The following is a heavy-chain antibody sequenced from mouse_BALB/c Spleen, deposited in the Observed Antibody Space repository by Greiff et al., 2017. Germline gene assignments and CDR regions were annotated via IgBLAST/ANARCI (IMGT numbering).Heavy chain of an antibody. CDR3: ARDYEDYAMDY. D-gene: IGHD1-1*01. J-gene: IGHJ4*01. CDR1: GYSFTGYF. CDR2: INPYNGDT. Sequence: VQLQQSGPELVKPGASVKISCKASGYSFTGYFMNWVMQSHGKSLEWIGRINPYNGDTFYNQKFKGKATLTVDKSSSTAHMELRSLASEDSAVYYCARDYEDYAMDYWGQGTSVTVSS. V-gene: IGHV1-20*02.